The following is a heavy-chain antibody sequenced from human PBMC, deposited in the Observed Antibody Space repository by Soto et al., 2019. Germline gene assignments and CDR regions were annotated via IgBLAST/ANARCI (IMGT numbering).Heavy chain of an antibody. CDR2: IYYSGST. Sequence: TLSLTCTFSGGSISSGGYFWSWVRQHPGKGPECIGYIYYSGSTYYNPSLKSRVTISVDTSKNQFSLKLSSVTAADTAVYYCAREGLYYDFWSGYYWVNWFDPWGQGTLVTVSS. D-gene: IGHD3-3*01. CDR3: AREGLYYDFWSGYYWVNWFDP. V-gene: IGHV4-31*03. CDR1: GGSISSGGYF. J-gene: IGHJ5*02.